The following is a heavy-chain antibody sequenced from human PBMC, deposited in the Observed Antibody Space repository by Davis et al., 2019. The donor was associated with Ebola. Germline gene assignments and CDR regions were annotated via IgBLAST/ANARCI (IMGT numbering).Heavy chain of an antibody. CDR1: GFTFSSYG. J-gene: IGHJ5*02. V-gene: IGHV3-30*03. CDR3: ARELYYYDSSGYYYVSWFDP. Sequence: GESLKISCAASGFTFSSYGMHWVRQAPGKGLEWVAVISYDGSNKYYADSVKGRFTISRDNSKNTLYLQMNSLRAEDTAVYYCARELYYYDSSGYYYVSWFDPWGQGTLVTVSS. D-gene: IGHD3-22*01. CDR2: ISYDGSNK.